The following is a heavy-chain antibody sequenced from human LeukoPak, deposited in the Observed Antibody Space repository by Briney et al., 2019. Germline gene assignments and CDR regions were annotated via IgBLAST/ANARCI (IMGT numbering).Heavy chain of an antibody. CDR2: INPNSGDT. D-gene: IGHD5-24*01. J-gene: IGHJ6*02. CDR1: GYTFTGYY. V-gene: IGHV1-2*02. Sequence: ASVKVSCKASGYTFTGYYMHWVRQAPGQGLEWMGWINPNSGDTKYAQRFQDRVTLTRDTSIRTAYMALSRLRSDGTAFYYCARDRMATPLLGPMDVWGQGTTVTVSS. CDR3: ARDRMATPLLGPMDV.